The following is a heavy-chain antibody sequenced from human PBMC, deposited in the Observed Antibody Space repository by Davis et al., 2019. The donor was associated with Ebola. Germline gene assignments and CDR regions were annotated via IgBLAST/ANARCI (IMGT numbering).Heavy chain of an antibody. CDR1: GFSFSDYY. D-gene: IGHD3-16*01. V-gene: IGHV3-7*03. Sequence: GESLKISCAASGFSFSDYYMSWVRQAPGKGLEWVANIRQDGSEKHYVDSVKGRFTISRDNAKNSLYLQMNSLRAEDTAVYYCAREAVWRFDPWGQGTLVTVSS. CDR2: IRQDGSEK. J-gene: IGHJ5*02. CDR3: AREAVWRFDP.